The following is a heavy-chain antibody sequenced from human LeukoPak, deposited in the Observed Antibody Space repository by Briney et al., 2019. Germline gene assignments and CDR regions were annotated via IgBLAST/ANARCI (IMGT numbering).Heavy chain of an antibody. CDR1: GGSVSSGSYY. J-gene: IGHJ6*04. CDR2: IYYSGST. D-gene: IGHD6-13*01. V-gene: IGHV4-61*01. CDR3: ASDYSSSWYHYYYGMDV. Sequence: SETLSLTCTVSGGSVSSGSYYWSWIRQPPGKGLEWIGYIYYSGSTNYNPSLKSRVTISVDTSKNQFSLKLSSVTAADTAVYYCASDYSSSWYHYYYGMDVWGKGTRSPSPQ.